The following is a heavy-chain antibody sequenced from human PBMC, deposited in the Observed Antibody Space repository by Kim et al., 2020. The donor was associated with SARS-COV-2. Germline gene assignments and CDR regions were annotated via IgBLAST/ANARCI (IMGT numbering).Heavy chain of an antibody. CDR3: ARGLQNITLVIVFATSESVFFDY. J-gene: IGHJ4*02. CDR1: GESINGYY. D-gene: IGHD3-22*01. V-gene: IGHV4-34*01. Sequence: SETLSLTCTVYGESINGYYFSWIRQAPGKGMEWIGEINLRENTYYNQSLKRRVTVSADSSKCQSSLKLSSVTATDTAVYYCARGLQNITLVIVFATSESVFFDYWGQGTLVTVSS. CDR2: INLRENT.